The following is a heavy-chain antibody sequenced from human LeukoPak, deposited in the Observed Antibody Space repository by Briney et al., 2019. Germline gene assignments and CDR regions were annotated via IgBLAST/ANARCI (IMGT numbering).Heavy chain of an antibody. CDR3: AKGSRLDRYSGYAGGAFDI. V-gene: IGHV3-9*01. CDR1: GFTFDDYA. Sequence: GGSLRLSCAVSGFTFDDYAMHWVRQAPGKGLEWVSGISWNSGSIGYADSVKGRFTISRDNAKNSLYLQMNSLRTEDTALYYCAKGSRLDRYSGYAGGAFDIWGQGTMVTVSS. CDR2: ISWNSGSI. J-gene: IGHJ3*02. D-gene: IGHD5-12*01.